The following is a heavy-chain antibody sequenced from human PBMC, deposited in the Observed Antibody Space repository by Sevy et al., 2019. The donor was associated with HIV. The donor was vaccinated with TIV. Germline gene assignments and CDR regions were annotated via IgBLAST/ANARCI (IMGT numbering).Heavy chain of an antibody. CDR1: GLIVSSNY. J-gene: IGHJ4*02. Sequence: GGSLRLSCAVSGLIVSSNYMSWVRQTPGKGPEWVSVIYSGGGTHYADSVKGRFTISRDNSKNMLYLQMNSLRAEDTAVYYCASGALGATKGTYYFDHWGQGTLVTVSS. CDR2: IYSGGGT. CDR3: ASGALGATKGTYYFDH. D-gene: IGHD1-26*01. V-gene: IGHV3-53*01.